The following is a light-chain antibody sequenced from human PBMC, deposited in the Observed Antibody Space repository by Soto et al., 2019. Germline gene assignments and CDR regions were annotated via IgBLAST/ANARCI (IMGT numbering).Light chain of an antibody. V-gene: IGKV3-20*01. CDR2: GAS. CDR1: QSVSNNY. Sequence: EIVLTQSPGTLSLSPGERATLSCRASQSVSNNYLAWYQQKPGQAPRLLIYGASNRATGIPDRFSGSGSGTDLTITISRLEPEDFEVYYCQQYGRSPRTFGQGTKVDIK. J-gene: IGKJ1*01. CDR3: QQYGRSPRT.